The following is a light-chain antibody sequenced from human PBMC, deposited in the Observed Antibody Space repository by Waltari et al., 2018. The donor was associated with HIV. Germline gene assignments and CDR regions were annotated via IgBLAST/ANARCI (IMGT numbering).Light chain of an antibody. J-gene: IGLJ2*01. CDR3: ASWEDSLNGVV. Sequence: QSVLTQPPSASGTPGQRVTMSCSGSSSTIGRTSVTWYQQLPGTAPKLLIYSDNQRPFGDPDRFSGSKSGTSGSLAISGLQSEDEAVYYCASWEDSLNGVVFGGGTKLTVL. CDR2: SDN. CDR1: SSTIGRTS. V-gene: IGLV1-44*01.